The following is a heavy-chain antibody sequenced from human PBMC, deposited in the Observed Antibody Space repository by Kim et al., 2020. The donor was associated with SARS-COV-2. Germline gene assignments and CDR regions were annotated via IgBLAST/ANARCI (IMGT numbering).Heavy chain of an antibody. V-gene: IGHV5-51*01. Sequence: SPSVQGQVTISADKSISTAYLQWSSLKASDTAMYYCARRGHGLYYYGMDVWGQGTTVTVSS. D-gene: IGHD4-17*01. J-gene: IGHJ6*02. CDR3: ARRGHGLYYYGMDV.